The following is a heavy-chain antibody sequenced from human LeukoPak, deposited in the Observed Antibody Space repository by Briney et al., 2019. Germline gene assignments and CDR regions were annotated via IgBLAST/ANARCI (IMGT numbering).Heavy chain of an antibody. D-gene: IGHD2-2*01. CDR3: ARICSSTSCPYYYYYYMDV. CDR1: GYTFTGYY. CDR2: INPNSGGT. V-gene: IGHV1-2*02. Sequence: GASVKVSCKXSGYTFTGYYMHWVRQAPGQGLEWMGWINPNSGGTNYAQKFQGRVTMTRDTSISTAYMELSRLRSDDTAVYYCARICSSTSCPYYYYYYMDVWGKGTTVTVSS. J-gene: IGHJ6*03.